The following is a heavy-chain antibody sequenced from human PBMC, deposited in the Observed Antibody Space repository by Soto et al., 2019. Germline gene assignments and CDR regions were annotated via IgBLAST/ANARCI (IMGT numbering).Heavy chain of an antibody. Sequence: ASVKVSCKASGYTFTSCYMHWVRQAPGQGLEWMGIINPIVGRTSYAQKFQGRVTITADKSTGTAYMELNSLRSEDTAVYYCVRDSPIGSTFSGYDGIDYWGQGTLVTVSS. CDR2: INPIVGRT. V-gene: IGHV1-46*01. CDR1: GYTFTSCY. D-gene: IGHD5-12*01. J-gene: IGHJ4*02. CDR3: VRDSPIGSTFSGYDGIDY.